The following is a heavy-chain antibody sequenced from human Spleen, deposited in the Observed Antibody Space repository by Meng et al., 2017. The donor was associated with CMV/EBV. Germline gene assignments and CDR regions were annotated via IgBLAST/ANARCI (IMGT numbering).Heavy chain of an antibody. J-gene: IGHJ3*02. Sequence: GESLKISCAASAFTFSSYAMHWVRQAPGKGLEWVANINEDGSETYYLDSVKGRFTISRDNAKNSLFLQMNSLRADDTAVYYCARAYRWIQLWGSSFDIWGQGTMVTVSS. CDR3: ARAYRWIQLWGSSFDI. V-gene: IGHV3-7*03. D-gene: IGHD5-18*01. CDR2: INEDGSET. CDR1: AFTFSSYA.